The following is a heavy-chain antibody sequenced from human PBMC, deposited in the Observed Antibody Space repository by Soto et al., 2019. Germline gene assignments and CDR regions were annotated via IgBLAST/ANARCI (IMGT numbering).Heavy chain of an antibody. CDR2: IIPISGTA. CDR3: ARVGRGTSYSYYGMDV. Sequence: ASVKVSCKASGGTFSSYAISWVRQAPGQGLEWMGGIIPISGTANYAQKFQGRVTITADESTSTAYMELSSLRSEDTAVYYCARVGRGTSYSYYGMDVWGQGTTVTVSS. V-gene: IGHV1-69*13. D-gene: IGHD2-2*01. CDR1: GGTFSSYA. J-gene: IGHJ6*02.